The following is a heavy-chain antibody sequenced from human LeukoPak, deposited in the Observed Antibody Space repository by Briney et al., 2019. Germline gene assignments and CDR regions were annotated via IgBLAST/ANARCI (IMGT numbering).Heavy chain of an antibody. CDR3: ARPGGTAYYYYMDV. J-gene: IGHJ6*03. CDR1: GGSFSGYY. Sequence: SEALSLTCAVYGGSFSGYYWSWIRQPPGKGLECIGEINHSGSTNYNPSLKSRVTISVDTSKNQFSLKLSSVTAADTAVYYCARPGGTAYYYYMDVWGKGTTVTVSS. V-gene: IGHV4-34*01. CDR2: INHSGST. D-gene: IGHD3-16*01.